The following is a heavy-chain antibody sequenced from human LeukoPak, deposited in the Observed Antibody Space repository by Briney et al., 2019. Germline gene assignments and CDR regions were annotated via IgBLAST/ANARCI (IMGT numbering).Heavy chain of an antibody. D-gene: IGHD2-21*02. CDR1: GFTFSSYA. CDR2: IPYDGTNK. V-gene: IGHV3-30-3*01. CDR3: ARDECGGDCPLDV. J-gene: IGHJ6*02. Sequence: PGGSLRLSCAADGFTFSSYAMHWVRQAPGKGLEWVAVIPYDGTNKYYADSVKDRFTISRDNSKNTLYLQMNSLRAEDTAVYYCARDECGGDCPLDVWGQGTTVTVSS.